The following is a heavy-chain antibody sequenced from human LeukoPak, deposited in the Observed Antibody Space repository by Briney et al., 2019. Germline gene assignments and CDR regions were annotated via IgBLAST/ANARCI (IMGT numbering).Heavy chain of an antibody. Sequence: GESLKISCKGSGYSFTSYWIGWVRQMPGKGLEWMGIIYPGDSDTRYSPSFQGQVTISADKSISTAYLQWSSLKASDTAMYYCARVRSSGSWYWIGWFDPWGQGTLVTVSS. V-gene: IGHV5-51*01. D-gene: IGHD6-13*01. CDR3: ARVRSSGSWYWIGWFDP. J-gene: IGHJ5*02. CDR2: IYPGDSDT. CDR1: GYSFTSYW.